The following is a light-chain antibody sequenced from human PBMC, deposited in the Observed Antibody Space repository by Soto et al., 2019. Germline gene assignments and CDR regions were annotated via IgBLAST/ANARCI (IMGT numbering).Light chain of an antibody. CDR1: QRISGW. Sequence: DIQMTQSPSTLSASGGDRVTVTCRARQRISGWLAWNQHKPGKAPQLLIFASSDLETGVPSRFGGGGSGKEYTLNLSSLQPDDFATYLCQQCDSYPYTFGQGTKLEI. CDR2: ASS. CDR3: QQCDSYPYT. V-gene: IGKV1-5*03. J-gene: IGKJ2*01.